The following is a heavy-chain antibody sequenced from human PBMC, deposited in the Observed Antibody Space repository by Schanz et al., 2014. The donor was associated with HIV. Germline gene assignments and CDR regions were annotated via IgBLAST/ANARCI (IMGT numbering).Heavy chain of an antibody. CDR3: ARDALPSSVRGMISNWFDP. V-gene: IGHV3-30*03. CDR1: GLTFNSFG. J-gene: IGHJ5*02. D-gene: IGHD3-10*01. Sequence: QVHLVESGGGVVQPGRSLRLSCAASGLTFNSFGIHWVRQAPGKGLEWVAVISYDAVNKFYADSVQGRFTISRDDSKNTVSLQMDDLRDEHTHLHYCARDALPSSVRGMISNWFDPWGQGTLVTVSS. CDR2: ISYDAVNK.